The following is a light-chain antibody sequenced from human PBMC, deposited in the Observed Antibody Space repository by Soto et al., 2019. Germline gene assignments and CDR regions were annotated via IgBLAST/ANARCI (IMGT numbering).Light chain of an antibody. CDR3: TSFTSSSTQV. CDR1: SGDVDAFHY. V-gene: IGLV2-14*01. Sequence: QSVLTQPASVSGSPGQSITISCTGTSGDVDAFHYVSWYQQHPGKAPKLMIFEVSDRPSGGSDRFSGSKSGSTASLTISALQAEDEADYFCTSFTSSSTQVFGTGTKGTLL. J-gene: IGLJ1*01. CDR2: EVS.